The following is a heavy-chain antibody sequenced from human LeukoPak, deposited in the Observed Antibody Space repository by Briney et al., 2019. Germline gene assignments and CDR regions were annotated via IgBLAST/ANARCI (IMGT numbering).Heavy chain of an antibody. CDR1: GGSLRRNQW. Sequence: QSPTCVASGGSLRRNQWRTWVRTPPGKGLEWIGEIYHSGSNNYNSSLKSRVTISVDYSKNQFSLRLTSVTVADTAVYYCARARSRDGPIPLWGQGTLVTVSS. J-gene: IGHJ4*02. V-gene: IGHV4-4*02. D-gene: IGHD2-21*01. CDR3: ARARSRDGPIPL. CDR2: IYHSGSN.